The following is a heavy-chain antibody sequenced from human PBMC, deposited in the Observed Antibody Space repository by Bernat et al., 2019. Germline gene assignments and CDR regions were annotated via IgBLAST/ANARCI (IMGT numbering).Heavy chain of an antibody. J-gene: IGHJ4*02. D-gene: IGHD2-15*01. V-gene: IGHV3-23*04. CDR1: GFTFSSYA. CDR3: AKDLSVVVVAAFYFDY. Sequence: EVQLVESGGGLVQPGGSLRLSCAASGFTFSSYAMSWVRQAPGKGLEWVSAISGSGGSTYYADSVKGRLTISRDNSKNTLYLQMNSLRAEDTAVYYCAKDLSVVVVAAFYFDYWGQGTLVTVSS. CDR2: ISGSGGST.